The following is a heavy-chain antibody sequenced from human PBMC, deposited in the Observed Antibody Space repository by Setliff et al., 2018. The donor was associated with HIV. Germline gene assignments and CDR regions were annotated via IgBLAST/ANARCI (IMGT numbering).Heavy chain of an antibody. Sequence: PGGSLRLSCAASGFTFSSYGMHWVRQAPGKGLEWVAFIRYDGSNKYYADSVKGRFTISRDNSKNTLYLQMNSLRAEDTAVYYCAKDGLEGDMAGRQRTYAFGYWGQGTLVTVSS. CDR1: GFTFSSYG. J-gene: IGHJ4*02. CDR3: AKDGLEGDMAGRQRTYAFGY. V-gene: IGHV3-30*02. CDR2: IRYDGSNK. D-gene: IGHD2-15*01.